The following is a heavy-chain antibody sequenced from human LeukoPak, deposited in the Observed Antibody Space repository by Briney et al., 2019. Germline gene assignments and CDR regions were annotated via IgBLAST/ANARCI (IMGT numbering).Heavy chain of an antibody. D-gene: IGHD2-2*01. CDR3: AKRPAAMFYYFDY. Sequence: PGVSLRFSCAASGFTFSSYAMSWVRQAPGKGLEWVSAISGSGGSTYYADSVKGRFTISRDNSKNTLYLQMNSLRAEDTAVYYCAKRPAAMFYYFDYWGQGTLVTVSS. CDR1: GFTFSSYA. CDR2: ISGSGGST. J-gene: IGHJ4*02. V-gene: IGHV3-23*01.